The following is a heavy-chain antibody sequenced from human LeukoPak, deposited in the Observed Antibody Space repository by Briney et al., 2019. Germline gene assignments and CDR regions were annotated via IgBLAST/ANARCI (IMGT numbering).Heavy chain of an antibody. CDR3: AREGVAVAGASAFDI. D-gene: IGHD6-19*01. V-gene: IGHV3-33*01. CDR2: IWYDGSNK. Sequence: GGSLRLSCAASGFTFSSYGTHWVRQAPGKGLEWVAVIWYDGSNKYYADSVKGRFTISRDNSKNTLYLQMNSLRAEDTAVYYCAREGVAVAGASAFDIWGQGTMVTVSS. J-gene: IGHJ3*02. CDR1: GFTFSSYG.